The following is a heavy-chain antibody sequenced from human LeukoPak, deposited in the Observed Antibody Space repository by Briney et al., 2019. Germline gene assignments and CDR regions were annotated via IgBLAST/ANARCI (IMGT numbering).Heavy chain of an antibody. Sequence: GASVKVSCKASGYTFTSYGISWVRQAPGQGLEWMGGIIPIFGTANYAQKFQGRVTITADKSTSTAYMELSSLRSEDTAVYYCARTDNWNDWGAFDIWGQGTMVTVSS. J-gene: IGHJ3*02. CDR3: ARTDNWNDWGAFDI. CDR1: GYTFTSYG. D-gene: IGHD1-20*01. CDR2: IIPIFGTA. V-gene: IGHV1-69*06.